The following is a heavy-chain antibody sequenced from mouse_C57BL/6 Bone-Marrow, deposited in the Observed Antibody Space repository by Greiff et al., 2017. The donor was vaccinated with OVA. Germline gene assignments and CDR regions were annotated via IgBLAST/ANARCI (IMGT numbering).Heavy chain of an antibody. J-gene: IGHJ4*01. CDR3: ARGVLRDYYAMDY. CDR2: IYPRSGNT. Sequence: VQRVESGAELARPGASVKLSCKASGYTFTSYGISWVKQRTGQGLEWIGEIYPRSGNTYYNEKFKGKATLTADKSSSTAYMELRSLTSEDSAVYFCARGVLRDYYAMDYWGQGTSVTVSS. V-gene: IGHV1-81*01. CDR1: GYTFTSYG. D-gene: IGHD1-1*01.